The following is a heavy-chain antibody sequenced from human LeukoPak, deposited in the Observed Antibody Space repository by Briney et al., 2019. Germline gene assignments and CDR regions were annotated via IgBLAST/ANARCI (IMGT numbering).Heavy chain of an antibody. Sequence: GGSLRLSCAASGFTFSRYEMNWVRQAPGKGLEWISYISSSGSTIYYADSVKGRFTISRDNAKNSLYLQMNSLRAEDTAVYYCASLPLSFSDYCGQGTLVTVSS. J-gene: IGHJ4*02. CDR3: ASLPLSFSDY. CDR1: GFTFSRYE. V-gene: IGHV3-48*03. CDR2: ISSSGSTI.